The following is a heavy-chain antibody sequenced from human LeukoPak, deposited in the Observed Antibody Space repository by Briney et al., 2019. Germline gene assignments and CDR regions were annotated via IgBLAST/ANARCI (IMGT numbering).Heavy chain of an antibody. CDR2: IKQDGREK. J-gene: IGHJ3*02. Sequence: GGSLRLSCAASGFTFSSYWMSWVRQAPGKGLEWVANIKQDGREKYYVDSVKGRFTISRDNAKNSLYLQMNSLRAEDTAVYYCAREGDYGDDARYACDIWGQGTMVTVSS. CDR1: GFTFSSYW. CDR3: AREGDYGDDARYACDI. D-gene: IGHD4-17*01. V-gene: IGHV3-7*01.